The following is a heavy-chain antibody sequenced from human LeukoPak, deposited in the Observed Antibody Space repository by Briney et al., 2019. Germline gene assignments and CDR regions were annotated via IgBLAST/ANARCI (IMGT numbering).Heavy chain of an antibody. CDR1: GGSISSSSYY. V-gene: IGHV4-39*01. CDR2: IYYSGST. Sequence: PSETLSLTCTVSGGSISSSSYYWGWIRQPPGNGLEWIGSIYYSGSTYYNPSLKSRVTISVDTSKNQFSLKLSSVTAADTAVYYCARRRGSYDSSGYYLETDYWGQGALVTVSS. D-gene: IGHD3-22*01. CDR3: ARRRGSYDSSGYYLETDY. J-gene: IGHJ4*02.